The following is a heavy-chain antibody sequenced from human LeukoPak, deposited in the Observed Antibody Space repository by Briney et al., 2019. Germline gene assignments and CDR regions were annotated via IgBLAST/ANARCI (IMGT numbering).Heavy chain of an antibody. D-gene: IGHD1-1*01. V-gene: IGHV1-69*13. CDR3: ARAPRTTGTTIPHNWFDP. Sequence: ASVKVSCKASGGTFSSYAISWVRQAPGQGLEWMGGIIPIFGTANYAQKFQGRVTITADGSTSTAYMELSSLRSEDTAVYYCARAPRTTGTTIPHNWFDPWGQGTLVTVSS. CDR2: IIPIFGTA. CDR1: GGTFSSYA. J-gene: IGHJ5*02.